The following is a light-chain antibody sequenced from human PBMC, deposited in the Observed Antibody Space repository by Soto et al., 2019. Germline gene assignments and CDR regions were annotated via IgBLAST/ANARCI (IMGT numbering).Light chain of an antibody. V-gene: IGKV1-17*01. CDR1: QGIRNE. CDR3: QPYNSHWT. Sequence: DIQMTQSPASLSASIKDRVTITCRASQGIRNELGWYQQKPGKAPKRLIYDASSLQSGVPSRFSGSGSGTELTLAISSLQPDDFATYYCQPYNSHWTFAQGTKVDIK. J-gene: IGKJ1*01. CDR2: DAS.